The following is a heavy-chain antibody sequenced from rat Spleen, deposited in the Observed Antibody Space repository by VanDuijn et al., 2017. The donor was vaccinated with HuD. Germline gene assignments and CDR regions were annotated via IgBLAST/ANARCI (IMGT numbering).Heavy chain of an antibody. CDR1: GFTFSDYG. J-gene: IGHJ1*01. CDR3: TRQDTYWYFDF. D-gene: IGHD2-2*01. V-gene: IGHV5-29*01. Sequence: EVQLVESGGGLVQPGRSLKLSCAASGFTFSDYGVAWVRQAPTTGLAWVATLSTSGGSTYYRDSVKGRFTISRDNAKSTLYLQMNSLRSEDTATYYCTRQDTYWYFDFWGPGTMVTVSS. CDR2: LSTSGGST.